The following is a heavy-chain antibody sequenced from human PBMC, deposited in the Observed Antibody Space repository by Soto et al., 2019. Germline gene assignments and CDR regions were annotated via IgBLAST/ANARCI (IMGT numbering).Heavy chain of an antibody. V-gene: IGHV4-4*07. CDR1: GGSINTFY. D-gene: IGHD5-12*01. CDR3: AREGSYSAYNFAHGIQLWSFDF. J-gene: IGHJ4*02. CDR2: IFSSGST. Sequence: SETLSLTCTVSGGSINTFYWSWVRQPAGKGLEWIGRIFSSGSTSFNPSLESRVAMSVDTSRNHFSLNLSSVTAADVAVYYCAREGSYSAYNFAHGIQLWSFDFWGQGALVTVSS.